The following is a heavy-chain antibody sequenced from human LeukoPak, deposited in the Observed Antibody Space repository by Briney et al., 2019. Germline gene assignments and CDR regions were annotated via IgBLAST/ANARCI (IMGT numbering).Heavy chain of an antibody. CDR3: ARGYYYDSSGYSQGHYFDY. J-gene: IGHJ4*02. Sequence: SQTLSLTCAISGGSVSSNSAAWNWIRQSPSRGLEWLGRTYYRSKWYNDYAVSVKSRITINPDTSKNQFSLQLNSVTPEDTAVYYCARGYYYDSSGYSQGHYFDYWGQGTLVTVSS. CDR1: GGSVSSNSAA. CDR2: TYYRSKWYN. D-gene: IGHD3-22*01. V-gene: IGHV6-1*01.